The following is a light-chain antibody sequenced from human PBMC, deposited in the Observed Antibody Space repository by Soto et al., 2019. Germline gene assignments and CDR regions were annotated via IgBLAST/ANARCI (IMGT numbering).Light chain of an antibody. CDR2: EVS. V-gene: IGLV2-14*03. J-gene: IGLJ3*02. CDR1: SSDIGYYDY. CDR3: SSYAGSITLL. Sequence: QSALTQPASVSGSPGQSITISCTGTSSDIGYYDYVSWYQQHPGKVPKVLIYEVSHRPSGVSDRFSGSKSGNTASLTISGLQAEDEADYYCSSYAGSITLLFGGGTKVTVL.